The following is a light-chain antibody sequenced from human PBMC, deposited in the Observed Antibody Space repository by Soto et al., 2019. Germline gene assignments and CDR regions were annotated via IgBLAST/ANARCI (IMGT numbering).Light chain of an antibody. CDR3: QQYNSYSQT. V-gene: IGKV1-5*03. J-gene: IGKJ1*01. CDR1: QSISSG. Sequence: DIQMTQSPSTLSASVGDRVTITCRASQSISSGLAWYQQKPGKAPKLLIYKASSLESGVLSRFSGSGSGTEFTLTISSLQPDDFATYYCQQYNSYSQTFGQGTKVDIK. CDR2: KAS.